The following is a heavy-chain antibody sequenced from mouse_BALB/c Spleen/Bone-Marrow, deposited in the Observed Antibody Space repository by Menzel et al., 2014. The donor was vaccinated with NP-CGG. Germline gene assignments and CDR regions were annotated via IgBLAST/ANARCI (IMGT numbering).Heavy chain of an antibody. Sequence: VQLKESGGGLVQPGGSLRPSCATSGFTFTDYYMSWVRQPPGKALEWLGFIRNKANGYTTEYSASVKGRFTISRDNSQSILYLQMNTLRAEDSATYYCARDDAMDYWGQGTSVTVSS. CDR2: IRNKANGYTT. CDR1: GFTFTDYY. V-gene: IGHV7-3*02. J-gene: IGHJ4*01. CDR3: ARDDAMDY.